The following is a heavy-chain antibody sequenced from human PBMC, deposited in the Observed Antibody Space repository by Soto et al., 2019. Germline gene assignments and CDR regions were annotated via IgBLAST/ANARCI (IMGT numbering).Heavy chain of an antibody. J-gene: IGHJ6*04. V-gene: IGHV1-18*01. CDR2: ISAYNGNT. Sequence: QVQLVQSGAEVKKPGASVKVSCKASGYTFTSYGISWVRQAPGQRLEWMGWISAYNGNTNYAQKLQGRVTMTTDTSTSKAYMELRSLRSDDTAVYYCARDLSVWFGELVLPVMDVWGKGTTVTVSS. CDR3: ARDLSVWFGELVLPVMDV. D-gene: IGHD3-10*01. CDR1: GYTFTSYG.